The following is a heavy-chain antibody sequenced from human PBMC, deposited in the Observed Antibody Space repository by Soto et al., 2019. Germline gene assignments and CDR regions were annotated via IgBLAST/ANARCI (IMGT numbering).Heavy chain of an antibody. D-gene: IGHD3-22*01. Sequence: GGSLRLSCSASGFTFSSYAMHWVRQAPGKGLEYVSAISSNGGSTYYADSVKGRFTISRDNSKNTLYLQMSSLRAEDTAVYYCVPTPYYYDSSGYPDYWGQGTLVTVSS. CDR1: GFTFSSYA. J-gene: IGHJ4*02. V-gene: IGHV3-64D*08. CDR2: ISSNGGST. CDR3: VPTPYYYDSSGYPDY.